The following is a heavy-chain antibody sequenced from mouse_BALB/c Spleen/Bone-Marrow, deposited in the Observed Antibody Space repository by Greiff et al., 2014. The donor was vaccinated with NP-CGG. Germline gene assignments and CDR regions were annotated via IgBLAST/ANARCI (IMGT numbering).Heavy chain of an antibody. CDR2: IYPGSDNT. J-gene: IGHJ2*01. V-gene: IGHV1-55*01. D-gene: IGHD4-1*02. CDR3: AQLGQGY. Sequence: VQGVESGAELVKPGTSVKMSCKASGYSFTSHWMHCVKQRPGQGLEWIGDIYPGSDNTSYSEKFKSKATLTVDPSSSTAYMQLSSLTSEDSAVYYCAQLGQGYWGQGTTLTVSS. CDR1: GYSFTSHW.